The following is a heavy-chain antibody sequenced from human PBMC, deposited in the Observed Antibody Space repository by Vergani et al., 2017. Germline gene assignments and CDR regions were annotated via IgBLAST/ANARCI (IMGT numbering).Heavy chain of an antibody. CDR2: IKQDGSEK. V-gene: IGHV3-7*01. Sequence: EVQLVESGGGLVQPGGSLRLSCAASGFTFSSYWMSWVRQAPGKGLEWVANIKQDGSEKYYVDSVKGRFTISRDNAKNSLYLQMNSLRAEDTAVYYCAREEVVTAPAYYYYGMDVWGQGTTVTVSS. D-gene: IGHD2-21*02. CDR3: AREEVVTAPAYYYYGMDV. J-gene: IGHJ6*02. CDR1: GFTFSSYW.